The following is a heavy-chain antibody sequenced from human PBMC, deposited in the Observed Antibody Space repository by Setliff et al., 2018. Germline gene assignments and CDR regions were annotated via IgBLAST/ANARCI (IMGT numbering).Heavy chain of an antibody. Sequence: PGGSLRLSCAASGFSVSSNYMSWVRQAPGKGLEWLASINPHGSEKYYADSVKGRFTISRDNAKNSLSLQVNNLRTEDTAVYYCFGAGTCSYWGQGTLVTVSS. D-gene: IGHD3-10*01. CDR3: FGAGTCSY. J-gene: IGHJ4*02. CDR1: GFSVSSNY. CDR2: INPHGSEK. V-gene: IGHV3-7*01.